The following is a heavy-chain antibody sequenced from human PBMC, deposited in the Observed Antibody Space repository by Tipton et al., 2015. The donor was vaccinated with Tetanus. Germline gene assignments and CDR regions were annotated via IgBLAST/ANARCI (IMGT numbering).Heavy chain of an antibody. J-gene: IGHJ2*01. D-gene: IGHD2-21*02. V-gene: IGHV4-4*07. CDR1: GGSISDYY. CDR3: ARRGDNWFFDL. CDR2: IHSGGST. Sequence: TLSLTCNVSGGSISDYYWSWIRQPAGKRMQWIGRIHSGGSTTYNPSLKNRVTMSVDMSKNHVSLTLTSVTAADTATYHCARRGDNWFFDLWGRGTLATVSS.